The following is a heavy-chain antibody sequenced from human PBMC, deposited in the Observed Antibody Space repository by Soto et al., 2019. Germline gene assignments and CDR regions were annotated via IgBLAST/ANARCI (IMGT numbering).Heavy chain of an antibody. CDR2: ISFDGSYR. CDR3: AKDLGLYSSGWRDVYLQH. CDR1: GFPFSSYG. J-gene: IGHJ1*01. V-gene: IGHV3-30*18. D-gene: IGHD6-19*01. Sequence: QVQLVESGGGVVQPGRSLRLSCAASGFPFSSYGMHWVRHAPGKGLEWVAIISFDGSYRYFADSVKGRVTISRDNSKNTLDLQMNSLGPDDTAMYYCAKDLGLYSSGWRDVYLQHWGQGTLVTVSS.